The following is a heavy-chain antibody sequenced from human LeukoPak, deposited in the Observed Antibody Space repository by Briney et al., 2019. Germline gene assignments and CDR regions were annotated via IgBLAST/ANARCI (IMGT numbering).Heavy chain of an antibody. CDR1: GGSFSGYY. J-gene: IGHJ4*02. Sequence: PSETLSLTCAVYGGSFSGYYWSWIRQPPGKGPEWIGYISYGGNTYYNPSLKSRVAISADTPKNQFSLKLSSTTAADTAVYYCARAPVATPSEFDYWGQGTLVTVSS. CDR3: ARAPVATPSEFDY. D-gene: IGHD5-12*01. V-gene: IGHV4-34*09. CDR2: ISYGGNT.